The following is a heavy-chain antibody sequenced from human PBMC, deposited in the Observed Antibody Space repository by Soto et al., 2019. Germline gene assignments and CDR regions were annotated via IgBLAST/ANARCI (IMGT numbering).Heavy chain of an antibody. CDR1: GYTFTSYY. V-gene: IGHV1-46*01. CDR2: INPSGGST. CDR3: ARPPYPGCINAVCYPLDY. Sequence: QAQLVQSGAEVKKPGASVKISCKASGYTFTSYYMHWVRQAPGQGLEWMGIINPSGGSTNYAQKLQDRVAMTRDTSTSTVYMELNSLRSEDTAVYYCARPPYPGCINAVCYPLDYWGQGTLVTVSS. J-gene: IGHJ4*02. D-gene: IGHD2-8*01.